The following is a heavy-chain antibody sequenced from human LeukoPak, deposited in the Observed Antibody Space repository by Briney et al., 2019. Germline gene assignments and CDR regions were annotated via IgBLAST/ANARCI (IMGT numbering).Heavy chain of an antibody. D-gene: IGHD6-13*01. CDR1: GGSISSSSYY. CDR3: ARGRGYSSSWYGRYFDY. V-gene: IGHV4-39*07. J-gene: IGHJ4*02. CDR2: VYYRGNT. Sequence: SETLSLTCAVSGGSISSSSYYWGWIRQPPGKGLEWIGSVYYRGNTYYNPSLKSRVTTSVDTSKNQFSLKLSSVTAADTAVYYCARGRGYSSSWYGRYFDYWGQGTLVTVSS.